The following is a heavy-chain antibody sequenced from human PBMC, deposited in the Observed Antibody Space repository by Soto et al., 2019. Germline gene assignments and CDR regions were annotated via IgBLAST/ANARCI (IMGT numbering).Heavy chain of an antibody. CDR3: VKGTYYRWELLGPFDY. Sequence: GGSLRLSCSASGFTFSSYAMHWVRQAPGKGLEYVSAISSNGGSTYYADYVKGRFTISRDNSKNTLYLQMSSLRAEDTAVYYCVKGTYYRWELLGPFDYWGQGTLVTVSS. D-gene: IGHD1-26*01. J-gene: IGHJ4*02. V-gene: IGHV3-64D*08. CDR2: ISSNGGST. CDR1: GFTFSSYA.